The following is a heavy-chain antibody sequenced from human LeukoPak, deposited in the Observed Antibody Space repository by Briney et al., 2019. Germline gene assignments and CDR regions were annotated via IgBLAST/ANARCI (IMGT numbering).Heavy chain of an antibody. Sequence: HSGGSLRLSCAASGFTFSSYAMSWVRQAPGKGLEWFSAISGSGGSTYYADSVKGRFTISRDNSKNKLYLQMNSLRAEDTAVYYCAKALLDTAMVNWFDPWGQGTLVTVSS. V-gene: IGHV3-23*01. CDR1: GFTFSSYA. CDR3: AKALLDTAMVNWFDP. J-gene: IGHJ5*02. CDR2: ISGSGGST. D-gene: IGHD5-18*01.